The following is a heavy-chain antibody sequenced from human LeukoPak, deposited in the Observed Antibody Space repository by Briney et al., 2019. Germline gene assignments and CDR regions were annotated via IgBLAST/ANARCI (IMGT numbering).Heavy chain of an antibody. V-gene: IGHV3-21*01. CDR2: ISTSSTYI. Sequence: KSGGSLRLSCAASGFIFSDYHMNWVRQAPGKGLEWVSSISTSSTYISYADSVKGRFTISRDDAKNSLYLQMNSLRAEDTAVYYCARDRITDFWSGYYTNYFDYWGQGTLVTVSS. CDR1: GFIFSDYH. J-gene: IGHJ4*02. D-gene: IGHD3-3*01. CDR3: ARDRITDFWSGYYTNYFDY.